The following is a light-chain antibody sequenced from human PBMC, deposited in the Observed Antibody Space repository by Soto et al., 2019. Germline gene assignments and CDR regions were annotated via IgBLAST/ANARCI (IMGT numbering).Light chain of an antibody. V-gene: IGKV2-30*01. Sequence: DVVMTQSPLSLPVTLGQPAPISCRSSQSLVNSDGNTYLNWFQQRPGQSPRRLIYKVSNRDSGVPDRFSGSGSGTDFTLKISRVEAEDVGVYYCMQGIYWPYTLGQGTKLEIQ. CDR2: KVS. CDR3: MQGIYWPYT. J-gene: IGKJ2*01. CDR1: QSLVNSDGNTY.